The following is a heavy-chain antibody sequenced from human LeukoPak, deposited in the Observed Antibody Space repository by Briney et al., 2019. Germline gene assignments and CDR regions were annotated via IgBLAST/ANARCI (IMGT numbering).Heavy chain of an antibody. D-gene: IGHD2-2*03. Sequence: MPGGSLRLSCAASGFTFSSYSMTWVRQAPGKGLEWVSSISSSSSYIYYADSVKGRFTISRDNAKNSLYLQMNSLRAEDTAVYYCVRDVMDIVVVPAAIRGRYYYGMDVWGQGTTVTVSS. CDR1: GFTFSSYS. CDR2: ISSSSSYI. CDR3: VRDVMDIVVVPAAIRGRYYYGMDV. J-gene: IGHJ6*02. V-gene: IGHV3-21*01.